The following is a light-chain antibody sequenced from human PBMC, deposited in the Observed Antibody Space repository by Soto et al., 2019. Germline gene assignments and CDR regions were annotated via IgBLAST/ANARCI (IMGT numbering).Light chain of an antibody. CDR3: AAWDDSLSGSWV. CDR2: NDD. J-gene: IGLJ3*02. V-gene: IGLV1-44*01. CDR1: ISNIGSNT. Sequence: QSVLTQPPSASGAPGQSVSISCSGSISNIGSNTVNWYQQLPGTAPRLLIYNDDRRPSGVPDRFSGSKSGTSASLAISGLRSEDEADYYCAAWDDSLSGSWVFGGGTKLTVL.